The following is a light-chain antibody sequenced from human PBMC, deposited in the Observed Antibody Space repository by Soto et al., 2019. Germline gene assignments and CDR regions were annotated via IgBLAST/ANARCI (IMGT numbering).Light chain of an antibody. CDR3: QQRSNWPQNT. CDR2: DAS. CDR1: QSVSSY. V-gene: IGKV3-11*01. J-gene: IGKJ2*01. Sequence: EIVLTQSPATLSLSPGERATLSCRASQSVSSYLAWYQQKPGQAPRLLIYDASNRATGIPARFSGSGSGTAFTLTISSLEPEDFAVYYCQQRSNWPQNTFGQGTKLEIK.